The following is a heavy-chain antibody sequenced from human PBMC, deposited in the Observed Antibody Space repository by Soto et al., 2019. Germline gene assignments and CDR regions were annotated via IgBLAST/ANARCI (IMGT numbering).Heavy chain of an antibody. Sequence: GGSLRLSCAASGFTFSSYAMSWVRQAPGKGLEWVSAISGSGGSTYYADSVKGRFTISRDNSKNTLYLQMNSLRAEDTAVYYCAKGTRIAAAGTRHYYYYYGMDVWGQGTAVTVSS. V-gene: IGHV3-23*01. D-gene: IGHD6-13*01. CDR2: ISGSGGST. J-gene: IGHJ6*02. CDR1: GFTFSSYA. CDR3: AKGTRIAAAGTRHYYYYYGMDV.